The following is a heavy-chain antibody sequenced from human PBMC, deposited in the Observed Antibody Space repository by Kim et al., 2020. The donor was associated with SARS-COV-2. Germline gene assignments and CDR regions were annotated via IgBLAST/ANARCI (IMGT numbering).Heavy chain of an antibody. J-gene: IGHJ3*02. CDR3: ARLRSGYDHNDAFDI. Sequence: SETLSLTCSVSGGSINNGRYYWGWIRQPPGKRLEWIGTIYYSGSTYYNPPLKSRVTISVDTSKNQFSLRVSSVTAADTAVYYCARLRSGYDHNDAFDIWGQGTMVTVSS. CDR1: GGSINNGRYY. CDR2: IYYSGST. D-gene: IGHD5-12*01. V-gene: IGHV4-39*01.